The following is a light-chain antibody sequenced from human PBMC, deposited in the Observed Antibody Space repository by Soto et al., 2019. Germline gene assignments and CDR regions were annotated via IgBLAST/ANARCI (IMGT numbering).Light chain of an antibody. V-gene: IGKV3-20*01. CDR3: QQYSNSPQA. CDR2: GAS. Sequence: EIVMTQSPATLSVSQGERATLSCRASHSVSKNLAWYQHKPGQAPSLLIYGASSRATGIPDRFSGSGSGTDFTLTISRLEPEDFAVYFCQQYSNSPQAFGQGTKVDIK. J-gene: IGKJ1*01. CDR1: HSVSKN.